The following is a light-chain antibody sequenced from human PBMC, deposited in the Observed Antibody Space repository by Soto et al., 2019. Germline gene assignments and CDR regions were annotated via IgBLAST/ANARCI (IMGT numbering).Light chain of an antibody. V-gene: IGKV1-39*01. CDR1: QSISRY. CDR2: AAS. CDR3: QRSDSIPPA. J-gene: IGKJ4*01. Sequence: DIQMTQSPSSLSASVGDRVSITCRASQSISRYLNWYQQKPGKAPKLLISAASSLQSGVPSRFSGSGSGTDFPLTITSLQPDDFATYYCQRSDSIPPAFGGGNKL.